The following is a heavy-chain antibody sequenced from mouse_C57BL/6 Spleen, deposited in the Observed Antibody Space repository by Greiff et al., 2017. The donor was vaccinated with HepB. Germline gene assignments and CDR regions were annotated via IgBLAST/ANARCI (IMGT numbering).Heavy chain of an antibody. J-gene: IGHJ4*01. CDR3: AREGYSRGGDY. CDR1: GYTFTSYW. CDR2: IYPGSGST. Sequence: VKLQESGAELVKPGASVKMSCKASGYTFTSYWITWVKQRPGQGLEWIGDIYPGSGSTNYNEKFKSKATLTVDTSSSTAYMQLSSLTSEDSAVYYCAREGYSRGGDYWGQGTSVTVSS. D-gene: IGHD2-5*01. V-gene: IGHV1-55*01.